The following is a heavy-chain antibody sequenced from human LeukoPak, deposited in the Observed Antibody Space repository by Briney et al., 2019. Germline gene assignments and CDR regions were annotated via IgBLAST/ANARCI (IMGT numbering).Heavy chain of an antibody. CDR1: GYSFTSYW. J-gene: IGHJ4*02. Sequence: LGESLKISCKGSGYSFTSYWIGWVRQMPGKGLEWMGIIYPGDSDTRYSPSLQGQVTISADKSISTAYLQWSSLKASDTAMYYCARRSVAARPREFDYWGQGTLVTVSS. CDR2: IYPGDSDT. D-gene: IGHD6-6*01. CDR3: ARRSVAARPREFDY. V-gene: IGHV5-51*01.